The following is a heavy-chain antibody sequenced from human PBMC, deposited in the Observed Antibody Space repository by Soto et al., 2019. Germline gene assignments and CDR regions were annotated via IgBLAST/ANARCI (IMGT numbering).Heavy chain of an antibody. CDR1: GGSISSYY. Sequence: SGTLSLTCTVSGGSISSYYWSWIRQPPGKGLEWIGYIYYSGSTNYNSYLKSRVTISLDTSKNHFSLKLSSVTAADTAVYYCESRSFASGSYYFDYWGQGTLVTVSS. V-gene: IGHV4-59*12. J-gene: IGHJ4*02. D-gene: IGHD3-10*01. CDR3: ESRSFASGSYYFDY. CDR2: IYYSGST.